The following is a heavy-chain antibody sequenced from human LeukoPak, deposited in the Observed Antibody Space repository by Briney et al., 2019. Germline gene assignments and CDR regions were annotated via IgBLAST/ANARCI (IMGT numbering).Heavy chain of an antibody. CDR1: GGTPTSYA. CDR2: IIPILGIA. Sequence: SVKLSCKPSGGTPTSYAISWVRQAPGRGREWVGRIIPILGIAHYTQKFQGRVTITADKSTSTAYMGLSSLRSEDTAVYYSARDPRTDTAPFDYWGQGTLVTVSS. J-gene: IGHJ4*02. D-gene: IGHD1-1*01. CDR3: ARDPRTDTAPFDY. V-gene: IGHV1-69*04.